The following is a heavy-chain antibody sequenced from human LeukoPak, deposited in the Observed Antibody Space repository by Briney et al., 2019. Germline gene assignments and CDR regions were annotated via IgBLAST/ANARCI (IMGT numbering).Heavy chain of an antibody. CDR1: GYTFTSYA. CDR2: INTNTGNP. Sequence: ASVTVSCTASGYTFTSYAMNWVRQAPGQGLEWVGWINTNTGNPTYAQGFTGRFVFSLDTSVSTAYLQISSLKAEDTAVYYCARDLVFIVGAMGYWGQGTLVTVSS. J-gene: IGHJ4*02. V-gene: IGHV7-4-1*02. CDR3: ARDLVFIVGAMGY. D-gene: IGHD1-26*01.